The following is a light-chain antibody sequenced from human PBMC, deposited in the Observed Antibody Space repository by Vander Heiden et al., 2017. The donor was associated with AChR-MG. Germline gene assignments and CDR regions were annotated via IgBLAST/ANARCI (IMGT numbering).Light chain of an antibody. CDR1: QSIGIW. CDR3: QQDNTYPWT. CDR2: KAS. Sequence: EIQMTQSPSTLSASVGDKVTITCRASQSIGIWLAWYQQKPGKAPNLLLYKASTLQIGVPSRFSGSGSAKEFTLTISSLQPDDFATYYCQQDNTYPWTFGQGTKVEIE. V-gene: IGKV1-5*03. J-gene: IGKJ1*01.